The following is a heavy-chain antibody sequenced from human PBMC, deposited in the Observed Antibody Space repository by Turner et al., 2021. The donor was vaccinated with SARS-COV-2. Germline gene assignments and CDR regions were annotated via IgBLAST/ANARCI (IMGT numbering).Heavy chain of an antibody. CDR2: IWNDGSQK. CDR1: GLTFSSHG. Sequence: QVQLVESGGGVVQPGRSLRPSCAASGLTFSSHGMHWVRQAPGKGLEWVAVIWNDGSQKYYADSVKGRFTISRDNSKNMLYLQMNSLRAEDTAVYYCARLDDSGHWGAFDIWGQGTMVTVSS. CDR3: ARLDDSGHWGAFDI. D-gene: IGHD3-22*01. J-gene: IGHJ3*02. V-gene: IGHV3-33*01.